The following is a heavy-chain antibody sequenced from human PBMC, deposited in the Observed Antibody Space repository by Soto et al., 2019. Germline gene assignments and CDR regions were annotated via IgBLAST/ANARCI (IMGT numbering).Heavy chain of an antibody. Sequence: QVQLVQSGAEVKKPGASVKVSCKASGYTLTSYAMHWVRQAPGQRLEWMGWINAGNGNTKYSQKFQGRVTITRDTSASTAYMELSSLRSEDTAVYYCARGRIAARLSSYYYYYYYMDVWGKGTTVTVSS. CDR3: ARGRIAARLSSYYYYYYYMDV. J-gene: IGHJ6*03. D-gene: IGHD6-6*01. CDR1: GYTLTSYA. CDR2: INAGNGNT. V-gene: IGHV1-3*01.